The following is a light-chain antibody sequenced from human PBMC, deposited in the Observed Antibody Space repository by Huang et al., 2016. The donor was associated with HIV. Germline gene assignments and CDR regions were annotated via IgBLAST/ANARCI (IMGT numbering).Light chain of an antibody. V-gene: IGKV2D-29*02. CDR3: MQRTQRPLT. J-gene: IGKJ4*01. CDR2: EVS. CDR1: QSLLHSDGETY. Sequence: DIVMTQTPLSLSVTPGQPASISCKSSQSLLHSDGETYLYWYLHKPGQSPQRLIYEVSNRVSGVPDRFSGSGSGTDFTLRISRVEAEDVGVYYCMQRTQRPLTFGGGTKVEIK.